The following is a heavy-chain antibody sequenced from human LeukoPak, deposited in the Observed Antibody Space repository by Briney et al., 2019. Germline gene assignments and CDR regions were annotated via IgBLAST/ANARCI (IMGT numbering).Heavy chain of an antibody. CDR2: IYYSGST. V-gene: IGHV4-59*01. CDR1: GGSISSYY. J-gene: IGHJ4*02. D-gene: IGHD6-19*01. Sequence: SEALSLTCTVSGGSISSYYWSWIRQPPGKGLEWIGYIYYSGSTNYNPSLKSRVTISVDTSKNQFSLKLSSVTAADTAVCYCARSVGGWYYFDYWGQGTLVTVSS. CDR3: ARSVGGWYYFDY.